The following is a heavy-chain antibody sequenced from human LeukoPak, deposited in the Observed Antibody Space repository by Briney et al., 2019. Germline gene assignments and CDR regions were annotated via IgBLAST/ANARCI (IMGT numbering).Heavy chain of an antibody. J-gene: IGHJ4*02. CDR2: ISSSSSYI. D-gene: IGHD5-18*01. CDR3: ARAVDTAMSRMVTPYYFDY. Sequence: PGGSPRLSCAASGFTFSSYSMNWVRQAPGKGLEWVSSISSSSSYIYYADSVKGRFTISRDNAKNSLYLQMNSLRAEDTAVYYCARAVDTAMSRMVTPYYFDYWGQGTLVTVSS. V-gene: IGHV3-21*01. CDR1: GFTFSSYS.